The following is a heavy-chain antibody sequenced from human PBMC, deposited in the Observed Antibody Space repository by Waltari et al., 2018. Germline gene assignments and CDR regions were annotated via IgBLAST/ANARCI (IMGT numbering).Heavy chain of an antibody. J-gene: IGHJ4*02. CDR2: ISEDGSAA. V-gene: IGHV3-74*01. CDR1: GSIFSNYW. CDR3: ARHLHY. Sequence: EEQLVESGGGLVQPGGSLRLSCVASGSIFSNYWMHWVRQVPGKGLVWVSRISEDGSAANYADSVQGRFTVSRDNARNTLYLQMDSLRVEDTAVYYCARHLHYWGQGTLATVSS.